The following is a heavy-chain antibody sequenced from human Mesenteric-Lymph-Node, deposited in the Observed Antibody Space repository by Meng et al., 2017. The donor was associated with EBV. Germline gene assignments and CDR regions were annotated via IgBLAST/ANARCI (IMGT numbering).Heavy chain of an antibody. D-gene: IGHD3-10*01. CDR1: GFSLNTSGMA. Sequence: QITLKESGPTVVKSTQTLPVTCSVSGFSLNTSGMAVGWVRQPPGKAPEWLALIFWDDDKRYSPSLKSRLTISRDTSENQVVLTMTNMAPEDTATYYCTHIWITLDHWGQGALVTVSS. CDR3: THIWITLDH. J-gene: IGHJ4*02. V-gene: IGHV2-5*02. CDR2: IFWDDDK.